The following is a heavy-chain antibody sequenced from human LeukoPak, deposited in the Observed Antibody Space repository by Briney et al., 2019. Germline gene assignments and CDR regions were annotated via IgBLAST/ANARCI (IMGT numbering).Heavy chain of an antibody. CDR3: ARGPLYYYYYMDV. J-gene: IGHJ6*03. V-gene: IGHV3-20*04. CDR2: INWNGGST. Sequence: GGPLRLSCAASGFTFDDYGMSWVRQAPGKGLEWVSGINWNGGSTGYADSVKGRFTISRDNAKNSLYLQMNSLRAEDTALYYCARGPLYYYYYMDVWGKGTTVTVSS. CDR1: GFTFDDYG.